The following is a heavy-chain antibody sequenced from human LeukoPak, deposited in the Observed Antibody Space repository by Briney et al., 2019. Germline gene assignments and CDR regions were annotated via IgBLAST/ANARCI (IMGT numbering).Heavy chain of an antibody. J-gene: IGHJ4*02. Sequence: SETLSLTCAVYGGSFSGYYWCWIRQPPGKGLEWIGEINHSGSTNYNPSLKSRVTISVDTSKNQFSLKLSSVTAADTAVYYCARGLLRGSYGGFDYWGQGTLVTVSS. CDR1: GGSFSGYY. CDR3: ARGLLRGSYGGFDY. V-gene: IGHV4-34*01. CDR2: INHSGST. D-gene: IGHD1-26*01.